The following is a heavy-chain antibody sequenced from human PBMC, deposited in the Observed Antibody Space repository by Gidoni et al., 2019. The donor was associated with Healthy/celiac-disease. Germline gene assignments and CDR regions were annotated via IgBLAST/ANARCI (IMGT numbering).Heavy chain of an antibody. V-gene: IGHV3-74*01. D-gene: IGHD1-26*01. J-gene: IGHJ4*02. CDR3: AREGRREWELRGLDY. CDR1: GFTFSSYW. CDR2: INIDDSTT. Sequence: EVQLVESGGGLVQPGGSLRLSCAASGFTFSSYWMHWVRQAPGKGLGWVSRINIDDSTTGFADSVKGRFTISRDNARNTLYLQMNSLRPEDTAVYYCAREGRREWELRGLDYWGQGTLVTVSS.